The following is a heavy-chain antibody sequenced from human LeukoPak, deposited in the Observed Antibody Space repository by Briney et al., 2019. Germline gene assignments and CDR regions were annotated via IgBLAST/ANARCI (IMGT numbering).Heavy chain of an antibody. CDR3: ARHGKQQQRHYYYYGMDV. CDR2: IYYSGST. J-gene: IGHJ6*02. V-gene: IGHV4-59*08. CDR1: GGSISSYY. Sequence: SETLSLTCTVSGGSISSYYWSWIRQPPGKGLEWIGYIYYSGSTNYNPSLKSRVTISVDTSKNQFSLKLSSVTAADTAVYYCARHGKQQQRHYYYYGMDVWGQGTTVTVSS. D-gene: IGHD6-13*01.